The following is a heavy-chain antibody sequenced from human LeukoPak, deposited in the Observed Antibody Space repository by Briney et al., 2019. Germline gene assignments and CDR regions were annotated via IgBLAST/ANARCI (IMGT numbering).Heavy chain of an antibody. Sequence: SSVKVSCKASGGTFSSYTISWVRQAPGQGLEWMGRIIPILGIANYAQKFQGRVTITTDESTSTAYMELSSLRSEDTAVYYCARESDNNAFDIWGQGTMVTVSS. CDR3: ARESDNNAFDI. V-gene: IGHV1-69*16. J-gene: IGHJ3*02. D-gene: IGHD1-14*01. CDR2: IIPILGIA. CDR1: GGTFSSYT.